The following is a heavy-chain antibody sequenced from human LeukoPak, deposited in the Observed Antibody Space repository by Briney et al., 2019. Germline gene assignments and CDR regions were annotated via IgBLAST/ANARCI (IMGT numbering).Heavy chain of an antibody. D-gene: IGHD3-22*01. V-gene: IGHV3-23*01. CDR3: AKDSDYYDSSGYLYYFDY. Sequence: PGGSLRLSCAASGFTFSSYAMSWVRQAPGKGLEWVSAISGSGGSTYYADSVKGRFTISRDNSKNTLYLQMNSLRAEDTAVYYCAKDSDYYDSSGYLYYFDYWGQGTLVTVSS. CDR2: ISGSGGST. CDR1: GFTFSSYA. J-gene: IGHJ4*02.